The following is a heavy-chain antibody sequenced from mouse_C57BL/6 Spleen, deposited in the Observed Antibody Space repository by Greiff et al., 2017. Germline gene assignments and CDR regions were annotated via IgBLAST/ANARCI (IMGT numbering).Heavy chain of an antibody. D-gene: IGHD1-1*01. J-gene: IGHJ2*01. CDR1: GFNIKDDY. CDR2: IDPENGDT. Sequence: EVHLVESGAELVRPGASVKLSCTASGFNIKDDYMHWVKQRPEQGLEWIGWIDPENGDTEYASKFQGKATITADTSSNTAYLQLSSLTSEDTAVYYCTTETFITTVVAKDYWGQGTTLTVSS. CDR3: TTETFITTVVAKDY. V-gene: IGHV14-4*01.